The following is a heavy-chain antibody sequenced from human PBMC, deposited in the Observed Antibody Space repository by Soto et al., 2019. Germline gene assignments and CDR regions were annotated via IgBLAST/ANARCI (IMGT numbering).Heavy chain of an antibody. CDR1: GYTFTGYY. V-gene: IGHV1-2*02. CDR2: IKPETGGT. J-gene: IGHJ6*02. Sequence: QVQLVQSGADVKTPGASVRVSCKASGYTFTGYYVHWVREAPGQGLEWMGWIKPETGGTSYAQKFQGRVTLSRDTSINTAYLELSRLRFDDAAVYFCARERYQVISDGMDVWGQGTTVTVSS. D-gene: IGHD2-2*01. CDR3: ARERYQVISDGMDV.